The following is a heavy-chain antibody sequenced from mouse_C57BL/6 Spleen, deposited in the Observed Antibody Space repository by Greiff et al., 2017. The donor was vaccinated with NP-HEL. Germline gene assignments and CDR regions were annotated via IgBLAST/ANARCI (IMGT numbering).Heavy chain of an antibody. D-gene: IGHD2-1*01. CDR1: GYTFTSYW. CDR2: IYPSDSET. V-gene: IGHV1-61*01. CDR3: ARCYYGNYGWYFDV. J-gene: IGHJ1*03. Sequence: QVQLQQPGAELVRPGSSVKLSCKASGYTFTSYWMDWVKQRPGQGLEWIGNIYPSDSETHYNQKFKDKATLTVDKSSSTAYMQLSSLTSEDSAVYYCARCYYGNYGWYFDVWGTGTTVTVSS.